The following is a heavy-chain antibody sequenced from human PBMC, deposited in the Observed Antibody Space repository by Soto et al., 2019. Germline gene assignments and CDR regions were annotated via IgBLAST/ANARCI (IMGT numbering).Heavy chain of an antibody. CDR1: GYTFTSYG. CDR2: ISAYNGNT. V-gene: IGHV1-18*01. D-gene: IGHD3-22*01. J-gene: IGHJ4*02. CDR3: ASQEFSSGYKGYFDY. Sequence: GASVKVSCKASGYTFTSYGISWVRQAPGQGLEWMGWISAYNGNTNYAQKLQGRVTMTTDTSTSTAYMELRSLRSDDTAVYYCASQEFSSGYKGYFDYWGQGTLVTVSS.